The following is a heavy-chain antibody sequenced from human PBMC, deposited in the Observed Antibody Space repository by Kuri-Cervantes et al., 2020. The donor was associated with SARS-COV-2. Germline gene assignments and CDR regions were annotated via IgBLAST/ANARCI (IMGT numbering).Heavy chain of an antibody. CDR1: GYSFTSYW. V-gene: IGHV5-51*01. Sequence: GGSLRLSCKGSGYSFTSYWIGWVRQMPGKGLEWMGIIYPGDSDTRYSPSFQGQVTISADKSISTAYLQWSSLKASDTAMYYCARSLAARRYNWFDPWGQGTLVTVSS. CDR3: ARSLAARRYNWFDP. J-gene: IGHJ5*02. CDR2: IYPGDSDT. D-gene: IGHD6-6*01.